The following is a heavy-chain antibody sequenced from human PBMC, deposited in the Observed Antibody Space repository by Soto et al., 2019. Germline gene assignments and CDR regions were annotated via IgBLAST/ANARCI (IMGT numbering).Heavy chain of an antibody. CDR1: GGSISSYY. V-gene: IGHV4-59*01. D-gene: IGHD3-10*01. Sequence: SETLSLTCTVSGGSISSYYWSWIRQLPGKGLEWIGYIYYSGSTNYNPSLKSRVTISVDTSKNQFSLKLSSVTAADTAVYYCARGTYYYGSGSIPYYYYMDVWGKGTTVTVSS. CDR2: IYYSGST. CDR3: ARGTYYYGSGSIPYYYYMDV. J-gene: IGHJ6*03.